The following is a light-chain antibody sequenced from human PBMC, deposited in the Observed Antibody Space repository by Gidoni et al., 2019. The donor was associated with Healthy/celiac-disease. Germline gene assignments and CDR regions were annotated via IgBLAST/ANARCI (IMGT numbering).Light chain of an antibody. CDR3: SSYAGSNNFVV. J-gene: IGLJ2*01. V-gene: IGLV2-8*01. CDR1: SSDVGGYNY. Sequence: QSALTQPPSASGSPGQSVTISCTGPSSDVGGYNYVSWYQQPPGKAPKPMIYEVSKRPSGVPDRFSGSKSGNTASLTVSGLQAEDEADYYCSSYAGSNNFVVFGGGTKLTVL. CDR2: EVS.